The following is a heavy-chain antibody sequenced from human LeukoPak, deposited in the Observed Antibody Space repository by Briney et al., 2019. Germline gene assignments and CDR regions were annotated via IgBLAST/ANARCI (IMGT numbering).Heavy chain of an antibody. CDR2: ISGSGGST. D-gene: IGHD3-22*01. Sequence: GSLRLSCAASGFTFSSYAMSWVRQAPGKGLEWVSAISGSGGSTYYADSVKGRFTISSDSSKNTLYLQMNSLRAEDTAVYYCAKDSLVDYYDSSGYYTYFDYWGQGTLVTVSS. CDR3: AKDSLVDYYDSSGYYTYFDY. V-gene: IGHV3-23*01. J-gene: IGHJ4*02. CDR1: GFTFSSYA.